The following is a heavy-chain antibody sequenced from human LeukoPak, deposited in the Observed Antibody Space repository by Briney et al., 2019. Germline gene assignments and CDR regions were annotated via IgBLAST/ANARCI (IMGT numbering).Heavy chain of an antibody. V-gene: IGHV3-48*03. D-gene: IGHD1-26*01. J-gene: IGHJ4*02. CDR3: ARTHHSGLVGAGDY. CDR1: GFTFSSYE. CDR2: ISSSGSTI. Sequence: GGSLRLSCAASGFTFSSYEMNWVRQAPGKGLVWVSYISSSGSTIYYADSVKGRFTISRDNAKNSLYLQMNSLRAEDTAVYYCARTHHSGLVGAGDYWGQGTPVTVSS.